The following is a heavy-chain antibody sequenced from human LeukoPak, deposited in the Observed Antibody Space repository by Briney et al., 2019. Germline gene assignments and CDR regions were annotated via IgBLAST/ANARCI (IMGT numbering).Heavy chain of an antibody. CDR1: GFTFSSYS. Sequence: GGSLRLSCAASGFTFSSYSMNWVRQAPGKGLEWVSSISSSSSYIYYADSVKGRFTISRANAKNSLYLQMNSLRAEDTAVYYCAREGPRSSGWYGDYWGQGTLVTVSS. V-gene: IGHV3-21*01. D-gene: IGHD6-19*01. CDR2: ISSSSSYI. CDR3: AREGPRSSGWYGDY. J-gene: IGHJ4*02.